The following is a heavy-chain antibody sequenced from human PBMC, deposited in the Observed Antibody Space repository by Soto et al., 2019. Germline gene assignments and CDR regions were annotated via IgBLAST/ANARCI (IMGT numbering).Heavy chain of an antibody. CDR3: AKGDRVSLFCFFMDV. V-gene: IGHV3-21*04. CDR1: GFTFSSYS. D-gene: IGHD2-8*01. CDR2: ISSSSSYI. J-gene: IGHJ6*03. Sequence: EVQLVESGGGLVKPGGSLRLSCAASGFTFSSYSMNWVRQAPGKGLEWVSSISSSSSYIYYADSVKGRFTISRDNSKDTLYLEMSSLSAEDTAVYYCAKGDRVSLFCFFMDVWGNGPTVTVSS.